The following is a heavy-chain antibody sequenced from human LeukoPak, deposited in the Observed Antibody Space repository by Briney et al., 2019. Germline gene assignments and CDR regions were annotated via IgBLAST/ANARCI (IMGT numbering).Heavy chain of an antibody. CDR1: GFTFSSYS. Sequence: GGSLRLSCAASGFTFSSYSMNWVRQAPGKGLEWVSSISSSSSYIYYADSVKGRFTISRDNAKNSLYLQMNSLRAEDTAVYYCALSRGFWSANYGVWFDPWGQGTLVTVSS. D-gene: IGHD3-3*01. CDR2: ISSSSSYI. V-gene: IGHV3-21*01. CDR3: ALSRGFWSANYGVWFDP. J-gene: IGHJ5*02.